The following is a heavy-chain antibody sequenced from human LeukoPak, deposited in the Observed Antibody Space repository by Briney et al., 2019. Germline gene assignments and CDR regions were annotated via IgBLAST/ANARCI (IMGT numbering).Heavy chain of an antibody. CDR1: GFTFGSFS. CDR3: ARDPGRSGGSCYSDY. Sequence: GGSLRLSCAASGFTFGSFSMTWVRQAPGKGLEWVSTISSSGSGTYIYYADSVKGRFTISGDNAKNSLYLQMNSLRAEDTAVYYCARDPGRSGGSCYSDYWGQGTLVTVSS. J-gene: IGHJ4*02. V-gene: IGHV3-21*01. CDR2: ISSSGSGTYI. D-gene: IGHD2-15*01.